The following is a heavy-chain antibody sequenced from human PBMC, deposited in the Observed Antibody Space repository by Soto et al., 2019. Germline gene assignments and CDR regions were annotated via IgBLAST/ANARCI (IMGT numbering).Heavy chain of an antibody. J-gene: IGHJ6*02. V-gene: IGHV1-69*04. CDR3: ARDGDYYGMDV. Sequence: SVKVSCKASGGTFSTYTISWVRQAPGQGLEWMGRIIPILGIANYAQKFQGRVTITADKSTSTAYMELSSLRSEDTAVYYCARDGDYYGMDVWGQGTTVTVSS. CDR2: IIPILGIA. CDR1: GGTFSTYT.